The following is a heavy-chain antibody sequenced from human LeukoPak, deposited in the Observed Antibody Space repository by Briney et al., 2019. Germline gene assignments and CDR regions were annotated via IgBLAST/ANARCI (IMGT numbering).Heavy chain of an antibody. CDR3: ARDGDCSSTSCYIGDHFGY. Sequence: ASVKVSCKASGYTFTSYGISWVRRAPGQGLEWMGWISAYNGNTNYAQKLQGRVTMTTDTSTSTAYMELRSLRSDDTAVYYCARDGDCSSTSCYIGDHFGYWGQGTLVTVSS. CDR1: GYTFTSYG. J-gene: IGHJ4*02. D-gene: IGHD2-2*02. V-gene: IGHV1-18*01. CDR2: ISAYNGNT.